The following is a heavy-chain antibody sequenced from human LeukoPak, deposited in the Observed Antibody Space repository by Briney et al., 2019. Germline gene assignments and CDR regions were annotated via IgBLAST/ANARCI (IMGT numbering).Heavy chain of an antibody. V-gene: IGHV3-7*01. Sequence: GGSLRLSCAASGFTFSSHWMSWVRQAPGKGLEWVANIKQDGSEKYYVDSVKGRFTISRDNAKNSLYLQMNSLRAEDTAVYYCAREDYWGQGTLVTVSS. J-gene: IGHJ4*02. CDR3: AREDY. CDR1: GFTFSSHW. CDR2: IKQDGSEK.